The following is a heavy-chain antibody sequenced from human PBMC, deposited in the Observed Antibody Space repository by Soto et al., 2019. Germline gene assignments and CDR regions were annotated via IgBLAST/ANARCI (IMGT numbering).Heavy chain of an antibody. CDR3: ARRGYSYGLDV. CDR2: IYPGDSDT. CDR1: GYNFATYW. V-gene: IGHV5-51*01. J-gene: IGHJ6*02. Sequence: LGESLKISCKGSGYNFATYWIAWVRQLPGKGPEWMGIIYPGDSDTSYSPSFQGQVTISVDKSISTAYLQWNSLKAPDTAVYYCARRGYSYGLDVWGQGTKVTVSS. D-gene: IGHD5-18*01.